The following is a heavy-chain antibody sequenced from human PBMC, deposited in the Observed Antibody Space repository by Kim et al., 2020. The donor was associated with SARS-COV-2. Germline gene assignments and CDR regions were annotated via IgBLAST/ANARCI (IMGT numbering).Heavy chain of an antibody. D-gene: IGHD5-12*01. CDR1: GYTFTSYA. CDR3: ASQRAYSGYDIPPHYGMDV. CDR2: INAGNGNT. J-gene: IGHJ6*02. Sequence: ASVKVSCKASGYTFTSYAMHWVRQAPGQRLEWMGWINAGNGNTKYSQKFQGRVTITRDTSASTAYMELSSLRSEDTAVYYCASQRAYSGYDIPPHYGMDVWGQGTTVTVSS. V-gene: IGHV1-3*01.